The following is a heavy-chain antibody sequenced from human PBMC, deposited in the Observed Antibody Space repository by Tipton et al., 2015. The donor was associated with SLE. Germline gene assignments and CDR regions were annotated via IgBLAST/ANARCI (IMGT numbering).Heavy chain of an antibody. CDR3: AKGANYYDTKGDWFDP. V-gene: IGHV3-23*01. CDR2: ISGSGGST. Sequence: SLRLSCAASGFTFSSYAMSWVRQAPGKGLEWVSAISGSGGSTYYADSVKGRFTISRDNSKNTLYLQMNSLRAEDTAVYYCAKGANYYDTKGDWFDPWGQGTLVTVSS. J-gene: IGHJ5*02. D-gene: IGHD3-22*01. CDR1: GFTFSSYA.